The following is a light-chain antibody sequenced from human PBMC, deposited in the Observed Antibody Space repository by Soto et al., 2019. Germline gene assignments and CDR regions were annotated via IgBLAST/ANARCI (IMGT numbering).Light chain of an antibody. Sequence: EIVLTQSPATLSLSPGERATLSCRASQSVSSYLGWYQQKPGQAPMLLIYDASTRATGIPARFSGSWSGTDYILTISRLEAEDLAVYYCQQRSNCITVGQGTRLEIK. CDR3: QQRSNCIT. J-gene: IGKJ5*01. CDR1: QSVSSY. V-gene: IGKV3-11*01. CDR2: DAS.